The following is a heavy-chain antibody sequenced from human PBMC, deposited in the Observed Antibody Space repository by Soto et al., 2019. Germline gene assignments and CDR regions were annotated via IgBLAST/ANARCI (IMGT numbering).Heavy chain of an antibody. Sequence: QVQLVQSGAEVRQPASSVKVSCKTSGGTFSSYAISWVRQAPGQGLEWMGVIVPIVETSTYAQKFQGRVTITAAESASTAYMELSSLRSDDTAIYYCVRVVAIPGYPGNWCQGTLVTVSS. CDR2: IVPIVETS. D-gene: IGHD5-12*01. J-gene: IGHJ4*02. CDR1: GGTFSSYA. CDR3: VRVVAIPGYPGN. V-gene: IGHV1-69*12.